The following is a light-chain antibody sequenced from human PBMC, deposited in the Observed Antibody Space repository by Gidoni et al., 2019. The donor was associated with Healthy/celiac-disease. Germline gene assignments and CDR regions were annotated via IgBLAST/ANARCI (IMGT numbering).Light chain of an antibody. Sequence: EIVMTQSPATLSVSPGERATLSCRSIQRVNSNLAWFQQRPGQAPRLLIYGASTRATGIPATFSGSGSGTEFTLTISSLQSEDFAVYFCQQYHNWPLTFGGGTKVEIK. CDR2: GAS. J-gene: IGKJ4*01. CDR1: QRVNSN. V-gene: IGKV3D-15*01. CDR3: QQYHNWPLT.